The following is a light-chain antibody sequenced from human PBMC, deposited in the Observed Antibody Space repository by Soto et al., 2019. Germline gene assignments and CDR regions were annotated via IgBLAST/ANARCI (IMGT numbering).Light chain of an antibody. Sequence: QSVLTQPPSVSEAPGQRVTISCTGSSSNIGAGYEAHWYQQVPGTAPKLLIYENNNRPSGVPHRFSGSKSGTSASLAITGLQVEDEAEYYCQSYDSSLSAYVFGTGTKLTVL. CDR1: SSNIGAGYE. CDR3: QSYDSSLSAYV. J-gene: IGLJ1*01. V-gene: IGLV1-40*01. CDR2: ENN.